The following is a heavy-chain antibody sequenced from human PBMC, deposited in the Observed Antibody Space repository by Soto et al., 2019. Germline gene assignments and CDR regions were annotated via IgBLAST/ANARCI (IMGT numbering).Heavy chain of an antibody. D-gene: IGHD3-3*01. CDR2: ISSSSSYI. CDR1: GFTFSSYS. CDR3: ARGFYDFWSGYYMGYYYYYGMDV. Sequence: XGSLRLSCAASGFTFSSYSMNWVRQAPGKGLDWVSSISSSSSYIYYADSVKGRSTISRDNAKNSLYLQMNSLRAEDTAVYYCARGFYDFWSGYYMGYYYYYGMDVWGQGPTVTVSS. J-gene: IGHJ6*02. V-gene: IGHV3-21*01.